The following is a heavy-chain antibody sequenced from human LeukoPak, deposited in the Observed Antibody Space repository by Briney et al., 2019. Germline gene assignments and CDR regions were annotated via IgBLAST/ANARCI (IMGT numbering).Heavy chain of an antibody. CDR2: IYYSGST. J-gene: IGHJ4*02. D-gene: IGHD1-7*01. V-gene: IGHV4-61*01. CDR3: ARNMGTTLGHFLAY. Sequence: PSETLSLTCTVSGGSVSSGSYYWSWIRQPPGKGLEWIGYIYYSGSTNYNPSLKSRVTISVDTSKNQFSLKLSSVTAADTAVYYCARNMGTTLGHFLAYWGQGTLVTVSS. CDR1: GGSVSSGSYY.